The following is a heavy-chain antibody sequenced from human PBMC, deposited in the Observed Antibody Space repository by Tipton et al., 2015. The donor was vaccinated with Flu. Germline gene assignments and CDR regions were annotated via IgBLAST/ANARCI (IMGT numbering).Heavy chain of an antibody. CDR1: GESFSGYY. Sequence: LRLSCAVYGESFSGYYWSWIRQPPGKGLEWIGEIIDSGTTKYNPSLKSRVTMSVDTSKNQFSLKLGSVTAADTAVYYCARRRWARGVQIHDAFDIWGQGTMVTVSS. V-gene: IGHV4-34*12. CDR3: ARRRWARGVQIHDAFDI. D-gene: IGHD3-10*01. J-gene: IGHJ3*02. CDR2: IIDSGTT.